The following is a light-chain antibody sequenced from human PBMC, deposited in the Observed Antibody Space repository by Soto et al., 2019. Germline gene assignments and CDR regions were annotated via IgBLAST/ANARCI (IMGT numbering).Light chain of an antibody. J-gene: IGKJ1*01. CDR1: QSVSSY. CDR3: QKSYRWPPIT. V-gene: IGKV3-11*01. Sequence: ELVLLQSQATLSLSPGGRSPLSWRASQSVSSYLAWYQQKPGQAPRLLIYDTSTRATGVPARFSGSGSGTDFTLTIRSLEPEDFAVYYCQKSYRWPPITVGHGIKVGIK. CDR2: DTS.